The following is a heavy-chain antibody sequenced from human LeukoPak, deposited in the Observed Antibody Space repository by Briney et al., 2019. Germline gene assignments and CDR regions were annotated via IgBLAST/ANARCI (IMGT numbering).Heavy chain of an antibody. Sequence: PGGSLRLSCAASGFTFDDYGMSWVRQAPGKGLEWVSGINWNGGSTGYADSVKGRFTISRDNAKNSLYLQMNSLRAEDTALYYCARDAYSGSYYYPAHYFDYWGQGTLVTVSS. CDR3: ARDAYSGSYYYPAHYFDY. CDR1: GFTFDDYG. D-gene: IGHD1-26*01. CDR2: INWNGGST. V-gene: IGHV3-20*04. J-gene: IGHJ4*02.